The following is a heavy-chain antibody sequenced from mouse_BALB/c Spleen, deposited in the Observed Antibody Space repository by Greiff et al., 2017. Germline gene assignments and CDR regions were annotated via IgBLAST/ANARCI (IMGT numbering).Heavy chain of an antibody. J-gene: IGHJ1*01. CDR2: IRLKSNNYAT. D-gene: IGHD2-12*01. Sequence: EVNLVESGGGLVQPGGSMKLSCVASGFTFSNYWMNWVRQSPEKGLEWVAEIRLKSNNYATHYAESVKGRFTISRDDSKSSVYLQMNNLRAEDTGIYYCTRSYYWYFGVWGAGTTVTVSS. CDR3: TRSYYWYFGV. V-gene: IGHV6-6*02. CDR1: GFTFSNYW.